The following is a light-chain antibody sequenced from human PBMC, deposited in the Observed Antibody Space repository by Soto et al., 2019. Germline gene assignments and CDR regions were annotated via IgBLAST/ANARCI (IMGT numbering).Light chain of an antibody. Sequence: IVLTQSPCTLSRSPGERATLSCRASQSVSNNYLAWYQQKPGQAPRRRIYGASNRATGIPDRFSGSGCGTDFTLTSSRLAAEDFAVYYCQQYGSSGTLGQGTKVEIK. CDR1: QSVSNNY. CDR3: QQYGSSGT. J-gene: IGKJ1*01. V-gene: IGKV3-20*01. CDR2: GAS.